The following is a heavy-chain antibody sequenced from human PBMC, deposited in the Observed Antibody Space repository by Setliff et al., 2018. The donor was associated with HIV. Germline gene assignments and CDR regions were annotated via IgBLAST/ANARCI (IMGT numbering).Heavy chain of an antibody. CDR2: ISPYNGNT. Sequence: ASVKASCKTTGYTFRIYGIISVRQAPGQGLEWMGWISPYNGNTAYAQKLHGRRTMTIDTSTTTAYMDSRNLTYDDTAVYYCVGTGPGGWGQGTLVTVSS. CDR3: VGTGPGG. J-gene: IGHJ4*02. CDR1: GYTFRIYG. V-gene: IGHV1-18*01.